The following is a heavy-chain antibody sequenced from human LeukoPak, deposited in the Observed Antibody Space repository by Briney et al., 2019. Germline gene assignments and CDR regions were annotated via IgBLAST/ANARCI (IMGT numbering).Heavy chain of an antibody. Sequence: QPGGSLRLSCAASGFTFSSYGIHWVRQAPGKGLEWVAVVSNDGSNTYYGDSVKGRFTISRDNSKNTVYLQMNSLRAEDTALYYCAKAAGYGSGSYSDYWGQGTLVTVSS. J-gene: IGHJ4*02. CDR3: AKAAGYGSGSYSDY. CDR1: GFTFSSYG. V-gene: IGHV3-30*18. CDR2: VSNDGSNT. D-gene: IGHD3-10*01.